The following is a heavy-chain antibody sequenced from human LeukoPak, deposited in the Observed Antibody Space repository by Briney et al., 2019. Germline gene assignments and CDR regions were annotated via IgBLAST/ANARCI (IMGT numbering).Heavy chain of an antibody. J-gene: IGHJ6*02. CDR1: GFTFTSSA. Sequence: PVKVSCKASGFTFTSSAVQWVRQARGQRLECIGWIVVGSGNTNYAQKFQERVTITRDMSTSTAYMELSSLRSEDTAVYYCARDFIVGARYYYYGMDVWGQGTTVTVFS. D-gene: IGHD1-26*01. CDR2: IVVGSGNT. V-gene: IGHV1-58*01. CDR3: ARDFIVGARYYYYGMDV.